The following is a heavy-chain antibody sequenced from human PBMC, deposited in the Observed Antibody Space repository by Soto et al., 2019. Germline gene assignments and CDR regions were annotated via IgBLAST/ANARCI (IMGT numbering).Heavy chain of an antibody. CDR3: ASYLEGVGGRGS. J-gene: IGHJ5*02. V-gene: IGHV4-59*11. CDR1: GGSISGHH. D-gene: IGHD3-10*01. CDR2: IHHSGTT. Sequence: PSETLSLTCTVSGGSISGHHWSWIRQPPGKGLEWIGYIHHSGTTNYNPALKSRVTISADTSKNQFSLKLTSVTAADTAVYYCASYLEGVGGRGSWGQGTRVTVS.